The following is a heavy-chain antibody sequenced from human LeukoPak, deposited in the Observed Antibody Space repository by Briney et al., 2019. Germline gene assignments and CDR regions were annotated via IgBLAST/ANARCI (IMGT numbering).Heavy chain of an antibody. D-gene: IGHD3-10*01. CDR3: ACGGGGYLACYFDY. Sequence: PGGSLRLSCAASGFTFSSYEMNWVRQAPGKGLEWVSSISSSSSYIYYADSVKGRFTISRDNAKNSLYLQMNSLRAEDTAVYYCACGGGGYLACYFDYWGQGTLVTVSS. CDR1: GFTFSSYE. CDR2: ISSSSSYI. V-gene: IGHV3-21*01. J-gene: IGHJ4*02.